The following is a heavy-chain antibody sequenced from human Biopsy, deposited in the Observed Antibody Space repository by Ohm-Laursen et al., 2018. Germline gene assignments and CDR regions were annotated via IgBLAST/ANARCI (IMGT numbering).Heavy chain of an antibody. CDR2: ISVKTGNT. V-gene: IGHV1-18*01. CDR3: AREGTSVTFFGKISDYYFDF. CDR1: GYTFTNYA. J-gene: IGHJ4*02. Sequence: EASVKVSCKASGYTFTNYAINWVRQAPGQGLEWLGWISVKTGNTNYTQKLQGRVTMTTDTSTNTAYMELRGLRSDDTALYYCAREGTSVTFFGKISDYYFDFWGPGTVVTVSS. D-gene: IGHD3-3*01.